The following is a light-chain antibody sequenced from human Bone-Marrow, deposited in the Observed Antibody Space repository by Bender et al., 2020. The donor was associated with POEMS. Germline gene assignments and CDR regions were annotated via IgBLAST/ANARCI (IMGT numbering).Light chain of an antibody. Sequence: QSVLTQPPSVSGPPGQTVTISCSGSDPNIGNNYIYWYQQYPGTAPKLLISRNHQRPSTIPDRFSGSKSGNTASLTVSGLQAEDEADFYCSSYAGSHTWVFGGGTKVTVL. CDR3: SSYAGSHTWV. V-gene: IGLV1-47*01. J-gene: IGLJ3*02. CDR2: RNH. CDR1: DPNIGNNY.